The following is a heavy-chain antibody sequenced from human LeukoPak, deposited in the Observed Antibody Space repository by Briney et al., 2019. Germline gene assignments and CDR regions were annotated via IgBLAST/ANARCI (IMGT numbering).Heavy chain of an antibody. J-gene: IGHJ4*02. CDR2: ISSSSSTI. V-gene: IGHV3-48*02. CDR1: GFTFDDYA. Sequence: TGGSLRLSCAASGFTFDDYAMHWVRQAPGKGLEWVSYISSSSSTIYYADSVKGRFTISRDNAKNSLYLQMNSLRDEDTAVYYCAREPYGSGAPFDYWGQGTLVTVSS. CDR3: AREPYGSGAPFDY. D-gene: IGHD3-10*01.